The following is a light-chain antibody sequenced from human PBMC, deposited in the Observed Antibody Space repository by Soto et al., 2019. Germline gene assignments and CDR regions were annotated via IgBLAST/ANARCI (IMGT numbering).Light chain of an antibody. CDR3: CSYVGSYTSV. Sequence: QSVLTQPRSVSGSPGQAVTISCTGTSSDVGGYNYVSWYQQHPGKAPKVMIYDVSKRPSGVPDRFSGSKSGNTASLTISGLQAEDEADYYCCSYVGSYTSVFGGGTKLTVL. CDR1: SSDVGGYNY. J-gene: IGLJ3*02. V-gene: IGLV2-11*01. CDR2: DVS.